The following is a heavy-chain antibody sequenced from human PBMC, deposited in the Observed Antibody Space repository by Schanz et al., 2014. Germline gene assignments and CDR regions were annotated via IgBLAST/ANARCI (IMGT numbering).Heavy chain of an antibody. V-gene: IGHV3-48*01. CDR1: GLTFTSAW. J-gene: IGHJ4*02. CDR3: ARGGSGSHYRLDY. Sequence: VQLVESGGGVVQPGRSLRLSCATSGLTFTSAWMSWVRQAPGKGLEWVSYISGSSRTIYYADSMKGRFTVSRDNAENALYLQMNSLRAEDTGLYFCARGGSGSHYRLDYWGQGTLVNVSS. CDR2: ISGSSRTI. D-gene: IGHD1-26*01.